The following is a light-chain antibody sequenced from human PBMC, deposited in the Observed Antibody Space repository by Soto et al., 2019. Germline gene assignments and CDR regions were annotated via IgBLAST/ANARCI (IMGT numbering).Light chain of an antibody. V-gene: IGLV1-40*01. CDR3: QSYDSSLSAWV. J-gene: IGLJ3*02. Sequence: QAVVTQPPSVSGAPGQRVTISCTGSSSNIGAGYDVHWYQQLPGTAPKLLIYGDNNRPSGVPDRFSGSKSGTSASLAIIGLQAEDEADYYCQSYDSSLSAWVFGGGTKLTVL. CDR2: GDN. CDR1: SSNIGAGYD.